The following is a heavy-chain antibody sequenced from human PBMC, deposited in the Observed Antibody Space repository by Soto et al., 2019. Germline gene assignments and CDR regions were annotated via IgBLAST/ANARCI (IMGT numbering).Heavy chain of an antibody. V-gene: IGHV3-21*01. J-gene: IGHJ1*01. Sequence: EVQLVESGGGLVKPGGSLRLSCAASGFTFSSYSMNWVRQAPGKGLEWVSSISSSSSYIYYADSVKGRFTISRDNAKNSLYLQMNSLRAEDTAVYYCARYSTLRAEYFQHWGQGTLVTVSS. CDR1: GFTFSSYS. CDR2: ISSSSSYI. D-gene: IGHD6-13*01. CDR3: ARYSTLRAEYFQH.